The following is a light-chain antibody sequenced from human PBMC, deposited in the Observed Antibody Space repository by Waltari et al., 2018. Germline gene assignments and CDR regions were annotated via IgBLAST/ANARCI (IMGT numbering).Light chain of an antibody. CDR2: DNT. CDR1: SSNIGNNY. V-gene: IGLV1-51*01. CDR3: GTWDSSLSTVI. J-gene: IGLJ2*01. Sequence: QSVLTQPPSVSAAPGQKVTISCSGSSSNIGNNYVSWYQHVPGTAPKLLIYDNTQLPAGIPDRFSGSKSGTSATLGITGLQTGDEADYYCGTWDSSLSTVIFGGGTKLTVL.